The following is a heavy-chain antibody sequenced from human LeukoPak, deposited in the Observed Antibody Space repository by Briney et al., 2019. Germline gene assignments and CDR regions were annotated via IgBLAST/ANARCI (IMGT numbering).Heavy chain of an antibody. CDR3: ALTYDSSGYYSHYFDY. V-gene: IGHV4-34*01. CDR1: GGSFSGYY. D-gene: IGHD3-22*01. Sequence: SETLSLTCAVYGGSFSGYYWSWIRQPPGKGLEWIGEINHSGSTNYNPSLKSRGTISVDTSKNQLSLKLSSVTAADTAVYYCALTYDSSGYYSHYFDYWGQGTLVTVSS. J-gene: IGHJ4*02. CDR2: INHSGST.